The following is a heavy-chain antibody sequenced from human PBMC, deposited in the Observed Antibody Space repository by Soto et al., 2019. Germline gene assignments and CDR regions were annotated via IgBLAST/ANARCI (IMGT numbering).Heavy chain of an antibody. CDR1: GYTFTSYG. D-gene: IGHD3-16*01. J-gene: IGHJ3*01. CDR3: ERDRRQGGDVLDF. CDR2: ISAYNGNT. V-gene: IGHV1-18*01. Sequence: ASVMVSCQASGYTFTSYGISWVRQAPGQGLKWMGWISAYNGNTNYAQKLQGRVTKTTDTSTSTAYMELRSMRSDDTAVYYCERDRRQGGDVLDFWGKGTMVPVS.